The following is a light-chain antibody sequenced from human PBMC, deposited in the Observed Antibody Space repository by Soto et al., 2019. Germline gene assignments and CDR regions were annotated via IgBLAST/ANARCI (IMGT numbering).Light chain of an antibody. CDR1: SSNIGAGYD. Sequence: QSVLTQPPSVSGAPGQRVTISCTGSSSNIGAGYDVHWYQQLPGTAPKLLIYGNNNRPSGVPDRFSGSKSGTSAALAITGLQAEDEAGYCCQSYDGSLSVVVFGGGTKLTVL. J-gene: IGLJ2*01. CDR2: GNN. CDR3: QSYDGSLSVVV. V-gene: IGLV1-40*01.